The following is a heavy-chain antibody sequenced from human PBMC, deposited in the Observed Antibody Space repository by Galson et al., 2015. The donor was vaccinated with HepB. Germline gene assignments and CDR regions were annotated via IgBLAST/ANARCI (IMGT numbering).Heavy chain of an antibody. J-gene: IGHJ6*02. CDR3: ARDLRPHTSPRQGYYGMDV. CDR1: GYTFTSYG. Sequence: SVKVSCKASGYTFTSYGISWVRQAPGQGLEWMGWISAYNGNTNYAQKLQGRVTMTTDTSTSTAYMELRSLRSDDTAVYYCARDLRPHTSPRQGYYGMDVWGQGTTVTVSS. D-gene: IGHD2-2*01. CDR2: ISAYNGNT. V-gene: IGHV1-18*04.